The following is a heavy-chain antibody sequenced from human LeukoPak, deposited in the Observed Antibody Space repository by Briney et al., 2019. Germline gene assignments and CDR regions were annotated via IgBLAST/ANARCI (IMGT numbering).Heavy chain of an antibody. CDR3: ARGLVVDCTNAVCYRVNFDY. Sequence: SETLSLTCAVYGGSFSGYYWSWIRQPPGKGLEWIGEINHSGSTNYNPSLKSRVTISVDTSKNQFSLKLSSVTAADTAVYYCARGLVVDCTNAVCYRVNFDYWGQGTLVTVSS. J-gene: IGHJ4*02. V-gene: IGHV4-34*01. D-gene: IGHD2-8*01. CDR2: INHSGST. CDR1: GGSFSGYY.